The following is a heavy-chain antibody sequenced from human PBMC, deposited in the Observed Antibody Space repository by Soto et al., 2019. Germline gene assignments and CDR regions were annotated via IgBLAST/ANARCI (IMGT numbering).Heavy chain of an antibody. CDR2: IYGGGTT. Sequence: EVQLVESGGGLIQPGGSLRLSCAASGFAVSSKYMTWVRQAPGKGLEWVSVIYGGGTTYYADSVKGRFTISRDTSKNTLYLERDGLRGEGTVVYYCVRTTGWRGFDFWGQGTLVTVCS. D-gene: IGHD6-19*01. CDR3: VRTTGWRGFDF. J-gene: IGHJ4*02. CDR1: GFAVSSKY. V-gene: IGHV3-53*01.